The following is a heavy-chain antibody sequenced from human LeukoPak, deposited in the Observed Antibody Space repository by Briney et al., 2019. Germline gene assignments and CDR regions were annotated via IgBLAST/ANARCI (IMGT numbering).Heavy chain of an antibody. Sequence: GGSLRLSCAASGFTVSSSYMSWVRQAPGKGLEWVGRSRNKANGYTTEYVASVKGRFTISRDDSKNSLYLQMNSLTTEDTAVYYCSRDVSTAAGSSAFDMWGQGTMVTVSS. CDR2: SRNKANGYTT. D-gene: IGHD6-13*01. V-gene: IGHV3-72*01. J-gene: IGHJ3*02. CDR1: GFTVSSSY. CDR3: SRDVSTAAGSSAFDM.